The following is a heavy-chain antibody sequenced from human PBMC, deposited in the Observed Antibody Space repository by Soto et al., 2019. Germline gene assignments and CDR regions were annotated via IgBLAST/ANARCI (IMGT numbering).Heavy chain of an antibody. CDR1: GYTITSYG. Sequence: ASVKVTCKVSGYTITSYGISWVRQAPGQGLEWMGWVSAYNGNTNYAQKLQGRVTMTTDTSTSTAYMELRSLRSDDTAVYYCARDTTLLWFGDYYYGMDVWGQGTTVTVSS. CDR2: VSAYNGNT. CDR3: ARDTTLLWFGDYYYGMDV. V-gene: IGHV1-18*01. J-gene: IGHJ6*02. D-gene: IGHD3-10*01.